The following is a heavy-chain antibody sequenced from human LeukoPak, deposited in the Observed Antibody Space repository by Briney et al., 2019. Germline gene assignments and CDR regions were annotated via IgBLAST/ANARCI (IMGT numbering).Heavy chain of an antibody. J-gene: IGHJ4*02. CDR3: ARNSGSYFRLFY. CDR2: ITGGGDSI. Sequence: GGSLRLSCAASGFPFRLYYMAWILQAPGKGLEWVSYITGGGDSIHYADSVKGRFTISRDNSKNTLYLQMNSLRAEDTAVYYCARNSGSYFRLFYWGQGALVTVSS. CDR1: GFPFRLYY. V-gene: IGHV3-11*04. D-gene: IGHD1-26*01.